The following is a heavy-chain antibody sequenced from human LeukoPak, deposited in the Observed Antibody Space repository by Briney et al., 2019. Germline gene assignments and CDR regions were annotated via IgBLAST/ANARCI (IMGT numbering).Heavy chain of an antibody. CDR1: QGTFSSYA. D-gene: IGHD6-13*01. CDR3: ARAPRSIAAAGTYDYYYGMDV. Sequence: PVKVSCTASQGTFSSYAISWVREAPGHRREWMRRIIPILGMANYAQKFQGRVTITADKSTSTAYMELSSLRSEDTAVYYCARAPRSIAAAGTYDYYYGMDVWGQGTTVTVSS. J-gene: IGHJ6*02. CDR2: IIPILGMA. V-gene: IGHV1-69*04.